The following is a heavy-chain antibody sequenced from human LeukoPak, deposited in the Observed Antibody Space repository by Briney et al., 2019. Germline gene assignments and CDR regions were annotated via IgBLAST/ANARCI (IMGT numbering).Heavy chain of an antibody. V-gene: IGHV4-34*01. D-gene: IGHD6-19*01. CDR2: INHSGST. Sequence: SETLSLTCAVYGGSFSGYYWSWIRQPPGKGLEWIGEINHSGSTNYNPSLKSRVTISVDTSKNQFSLKLSSVTAADTAVYYCARGSGWYYFDYWGQGTLVTVSS. CDR3: ARGSGWYYFDY. CDR1: GGSFSGYY. J-gene: IGHJ4*02.